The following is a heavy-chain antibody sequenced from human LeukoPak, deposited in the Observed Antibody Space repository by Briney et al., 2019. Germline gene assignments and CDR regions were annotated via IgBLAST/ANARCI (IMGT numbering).Heavy chain of an antibody. D-gene: IGHD6-19*01. CDR2: IWYDGSNK. CDR1: GFTFSSYG. Sequence: GGSLRLSCAASGFTFSSYGMHWVRQAPGKGLEWVAVIWYDGSNKYYADSVKGRFTISRDNSKNTLYLQMNSLRAEDTAVYYCARESAVAGRGACDIWGQGTMVTVSS. V-gene: IGHV3-33*01. J-gene: IGHJ3*02. CDR3: ARESAVAGRGACDI.